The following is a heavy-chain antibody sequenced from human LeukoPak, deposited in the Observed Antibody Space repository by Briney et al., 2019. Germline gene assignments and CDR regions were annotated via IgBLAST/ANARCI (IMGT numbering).Heavy chain of an antibody. D-gene: IGHD5-18*01. V-gene: IGHV3-30-3*01. Sequence: PGGSLRLSCAASGFTFSSYAMHWVRQAPGKGLEWVAVISYDGSNKYYADSVKGRFTISRDNSKNTLYLQMNSLRAEDTAVYYCARALWLPPNDYCYYYGMDVWGQGTTVTVSS. J-gene: IGHJ6*02. CDR2: ISYDGSNK. CDR3: ARALWLPPNDYCYYYGMDV. CDR1: GFTFSSYA.